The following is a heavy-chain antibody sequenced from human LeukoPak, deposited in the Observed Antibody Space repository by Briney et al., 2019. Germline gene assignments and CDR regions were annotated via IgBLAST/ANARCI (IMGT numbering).Heavy chain of an antibody. Sequence: SETLSLTCSVSGGSISSGSYYWTWVRQPGGRGLEWIGRIYTSGSTNYNPSLKSRVTISIDTSKNHFSLKLTSVTAADTAVYYCAKDLQGWQVRTTTFDYWGQGTLVTVSS. CDR2: IYTSGST. J-gene: IGHJ4*02. V-gene: IGHV4-61*02. CDR3: AKDLQGWQVRTTTFDY. CDR1: GGSISSGSYY. D-gene: IGHD6-19*01.